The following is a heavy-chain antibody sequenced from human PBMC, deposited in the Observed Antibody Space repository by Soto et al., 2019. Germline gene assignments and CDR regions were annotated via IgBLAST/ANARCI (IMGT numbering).Heavy chain of an antibody. CDR1: GFSLSISGMC. CDR3: ARCIAVAGTWSVYFDY. D-gene: IGHD6-19*01. CDR2: IDWDDGK. V-gene: IGHV2-70*11. Sequence: SGSTLVNPTQTLTLTCTFSGFSLSISGMCVSWIRQPPGTALEWLARIDWDDGKSYSTSLKTGLTISKDTSKNQVVLTMTNMEPVDTATFYCARCIAVAGTWSVYFDYGGREPRVTVSS. J-gene: IGHJ4*02.